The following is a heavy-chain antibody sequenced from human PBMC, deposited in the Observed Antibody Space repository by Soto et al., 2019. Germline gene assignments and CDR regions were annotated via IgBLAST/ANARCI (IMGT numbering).Heavy chain of an antibody. J-gene: IGHJ4*02. CDR2: IWYDGSNK. CDR3: ARDEWGSGSLDY. CDR1: GFTFSNYG. V-gene: IGHV3-33*01. Sequence: QVQLVESGGGVVQPGRSLRLSCAASGFTFSNYGMHWVRQAPGKGLEWVAGIWYDGSNKYYADSVKGRFTISRDNSKNTLYLQMNSLRAEDTAVYYCARDEWGSGSLDYWGQGTLVTVSS. D-gene: IGHD3-10*01.